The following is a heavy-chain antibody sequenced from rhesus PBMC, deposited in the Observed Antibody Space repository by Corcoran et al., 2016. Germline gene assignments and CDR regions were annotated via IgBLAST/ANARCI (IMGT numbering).Heavy chain of an antibody. CDR1: GASISSFY. J-gene: IGHJ4*01. V-gene: IGHV4-173*01. CDR3: ARDRAVTRPFDY. Sequence: QLQLQESGPGLVKPSETLSLTCGVSGASISSFYWSWIRQPPGKGLEWIGRISGSAGATDYNPSLKSRVTISRDTSKNHFSLELNSVTAADTAVYYCARDRAVTRPFDYWGQGVLVTVSS. D-gene: IGHD4-23*01. CDR2: ISGSAGAT.